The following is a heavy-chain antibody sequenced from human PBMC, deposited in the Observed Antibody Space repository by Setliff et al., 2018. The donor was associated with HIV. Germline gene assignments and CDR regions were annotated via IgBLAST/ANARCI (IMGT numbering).Heavy chain of an antibody. D-gene: IGHD4-17*01. J-gene: IGHJ4*02. CDR1: GGSISSGSYY. Sequence: SATLSLTLTVSGGSISSGSYYWSWLRQPPGKGLEWHGYIYYSGSSKNTPSLKSRVTISVDTPKNEYSLKLSSMTAADTAVYYCARHWKDDYFLTAYFDSLGQGALVTVSS. V-gene: IGHV4-61*01. CDR2: IYYSGSS. CDR3: ARHWKDDYFLTAYFDS.